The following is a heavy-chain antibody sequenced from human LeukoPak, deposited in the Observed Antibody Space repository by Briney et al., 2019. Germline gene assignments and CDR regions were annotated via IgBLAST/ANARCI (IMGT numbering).Heavy chain of an antibody. CDR1: GFTFSSYG. D-gene: IGHD6-13*01. CDR3: AKDLAGAGMASWFDP. J-gene: IGHJ5*02. V-gene: IGHV3-30*02. CDR2: IRYDGSNK. Sequence: PGGSLRLSCAASGFTFSSYGMHWVRQAPGKGLEWVAFIRYDGSNKYCADSVKGRFTISRDNSKNTLYLQMNSLRAEDTAVYYCAKDLAGAGMASWFDPWGQGTLVTVSS.